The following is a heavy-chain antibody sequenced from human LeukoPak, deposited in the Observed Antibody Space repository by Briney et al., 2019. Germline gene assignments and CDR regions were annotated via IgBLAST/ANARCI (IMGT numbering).Heavy chain of an antibody. CDR3: ATVTSRLDTTRYFDY. CDR1: GGTFSSYA. J-gene: IGHJ4*02. Sequence: ASVKVSCKASGGTFSSYAISWVRQAPGQGLEWMGGFDPEDGETIYAQKFQGRVTMTEDTSTDTAYMELSSLRSEDTAVYYCATVTSRLDTTRYFDYWGQGTLVTVSS. CDR2: FDPEDGET. V-gene: IGHV1-24*01. D-gene: IGHD1-1*01.